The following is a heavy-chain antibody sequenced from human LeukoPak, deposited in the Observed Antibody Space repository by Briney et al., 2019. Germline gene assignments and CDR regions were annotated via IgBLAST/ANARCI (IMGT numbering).Heavy chain of an antibody. Sequence: SETLSLTCTVSGGSISSYYWSWIRQPAGKGLEWIGRIYTSGSTNYNPSLKSRVTMSVDTSKNQFSLNLNSVTAADTAVYYCAKSNGYGLIDIWGQGTMVTVSS. CDR3: AKSNGYGLIDI. J-gene: IGHJ3*02. CDR2: IYTSGST. CDR1: GGSISSYY. D-gene: IGHD2-2*03. V-gene: IGHV4-4*07.